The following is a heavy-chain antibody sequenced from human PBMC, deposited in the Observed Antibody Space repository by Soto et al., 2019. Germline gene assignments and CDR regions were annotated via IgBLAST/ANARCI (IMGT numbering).Heavy chain of an antibody. Sequence: SETLSLTCAVYGGSFSGYYWSWIRQPPGKGLEWIGEINHSGSTNYNPSLKSRVTISVDTSKNQFSLKLSSVTAADTAVYYCARVSYYGSWSYYTLYSYYYYRMDVWGQGTTVTVSS. CDR2: INHSGST. D-gene: IGHD3-10*01. J-gene: IGHJ6*02. CDR3: ARVSYYGSWSYYTLYSYYYYRMDV. V-gene: IGHV4-34*01. CDR1: GGSFSGYY.